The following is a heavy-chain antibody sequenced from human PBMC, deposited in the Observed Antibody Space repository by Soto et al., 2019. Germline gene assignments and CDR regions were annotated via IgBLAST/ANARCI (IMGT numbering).Heavy chain of an antibody. J-gene: IGHJ4*02. D-gene: IGHD6-19*01. V-gene: IGHV3-33*01. CDR2: IWYDVSNK. Sequence: QVQLVESGGGVVQPGRSLRLSCAASGFTFSSYGMHWVRQAPGKGLEWVAVIWYDVSNKYYADSVAGGFTSPRDNSKNTLYLQMNSLRAEDTAVYSGERGGIAVIGRVTARYYFDYWGQGTLVTVSS. CDR3: ERGGIAVIGRVTARYYFDY. CDR1: GFTFSSYG.